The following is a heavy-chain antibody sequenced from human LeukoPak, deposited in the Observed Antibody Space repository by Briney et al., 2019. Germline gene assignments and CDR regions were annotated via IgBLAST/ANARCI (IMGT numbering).Heavy chain of an antibody. CDR2: IYTSGST. D-gene: IGHD6-19*01. CDR3: ASRRSSGWCPIGGWFDP. J-gene: IGHJ5*02. Sequence: SETLSLTCTVSGGSISSYYWSWIRQPAGKGLEWIGRIYTSGSTNYNPSLKSRVTISVDTSKNQFSLKLSSVTAADTAVYYCASRRSSGWCPIGGWFDPWGQGTLVTVSS. V-gene: IGHV4-4*07. CDR1: GGSISSYY.